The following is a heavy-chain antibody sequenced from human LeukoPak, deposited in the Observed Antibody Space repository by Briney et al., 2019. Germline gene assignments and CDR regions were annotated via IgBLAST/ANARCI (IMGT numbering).Heavy chain of an antibody. J-gene: IGHJ4*02. CDR3: ARALGNGYNYDY. D-gene: IGHD5-18*01. CDR2: ISSSSSFI. CDR1: GFTFSTFT. Sequence: GGSLRLSCAASGFTFSTFTMNWVRQAPGKGLEWVSSISSSSSFIYYADSVKGRFTISRDNAKNSLYLQMNSLRAEGTAVYYCARALGNGYNYDYWGQGTLVTVSS. V-gene: IGHV3-21*01.